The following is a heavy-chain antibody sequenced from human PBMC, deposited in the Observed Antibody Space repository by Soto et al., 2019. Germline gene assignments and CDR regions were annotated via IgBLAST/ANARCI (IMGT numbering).Heavy chain of an antibody. Sequence: GGSLRLSCAASGFTFSSYAMSWVRQAPGKGLEWVSAISGSGGSTYYADSVKGRFTISRDNSKNTLYLQMNSLRAEDTAVYYCAKGLLTPNYDFWSGYYNHYYYYMDVWGKGTTVTVSS. J-gene: IGHJ6*03. CDR2: ISGSGGST. V-gene: IGHV3-23*01. CDR1: GFTFSSYA. D-gene: IGHD3-3*01. CDR3: AKGLLTPNYDFWSGYYNHYYYYMDV.